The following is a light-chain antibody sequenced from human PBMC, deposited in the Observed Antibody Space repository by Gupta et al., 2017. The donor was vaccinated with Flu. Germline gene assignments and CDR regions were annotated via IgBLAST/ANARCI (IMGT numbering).Light chain of an antibody. Sequence: QSVLAQPPSASGTPGQRVTISCSGTSSNIGSNFVNWYQQVPGTAPKLLIYGNNKRPSGVPDRFSASKFGTSASLAISGLQSEDEADYYCAAWDDSLNGHYVFGTGTKVTVL. V-gene: IGLV1-44*01. CDR1: SSNIGSNF. CDR3: AAWDDSLNGHYV. CDR2: GNN. J-gene: IGLJ1*01.